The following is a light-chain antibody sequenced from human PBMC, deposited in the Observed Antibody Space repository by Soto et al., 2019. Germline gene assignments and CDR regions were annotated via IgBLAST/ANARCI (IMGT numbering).Light chain of an antibody. CDR2: EVS. V-gene: IGLV2-14*01. CDR3: SSYTRTSTLGV. J-gene: IGLJ3*02. CDR1: SSDIGNYNY. Sequence: QSVLTQPASVSGSPGQSITISCTGTSSDIGNYNYVSWYQQHPGKAPKLMIYEVSNRPSGVSNRFSGSKSGNTASLSISGLQAEDEADYYCSSYTRTSTLGVFGGGTKVTVL.